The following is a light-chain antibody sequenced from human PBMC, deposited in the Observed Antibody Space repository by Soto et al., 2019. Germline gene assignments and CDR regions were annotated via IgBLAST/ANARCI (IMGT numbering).Light chain of an antibody. CDR2: EVS. Sequence: QSALSQPPSASGSPGQSVTISCTGTSSDVGGYNYVSWYQQHPGKAPKLMIYEVSKRPSGVPDRFSGSKSGNTASLTVSGXXXXXEADYYCSSYAGSNNLGVFGGGTKLTVL. V-gene: IGLV2-8*01. J-gene: IGLJ2*01. CDR3: SSYAGSNNLGV. CDR1: SSDVGGYNY.